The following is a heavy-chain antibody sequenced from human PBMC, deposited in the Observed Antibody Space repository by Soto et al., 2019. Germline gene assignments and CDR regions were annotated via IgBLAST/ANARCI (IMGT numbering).Heavy chain of an antibody. CDR3: AKTGKVVVIPHGAFDI. D-gene: IGHD3-22*01. V-gene: IGHV3-23*01. J-gene: IGHJ3*02. Sequence: GGSLILSCAASGFTISSYAVSWVRQAPGKGLEWVSAINSRGGSTYYADSVKGRFTISRDSSKNTLYLQMNSLRAEDTAVYYCAKTGKVVVIPHGAFDIWGQGTMVTVSS. CDR2: INSRGGST. CDR1: GFTISSYA.